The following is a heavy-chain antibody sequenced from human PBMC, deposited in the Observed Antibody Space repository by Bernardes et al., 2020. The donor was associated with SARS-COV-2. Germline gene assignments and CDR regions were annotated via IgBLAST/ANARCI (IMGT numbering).Heavy chain of an antibody. CDR2: INYSGTT. CDR3: ARGLPSGSSHLDY. V-gene: IGHV4-59*01. D-gene: IGHD1-26*01. CDR1: GCSISNYY. Sequence: ETLSLTCSVSGCSISNYYWSWIRQPPGKGLEWIGRINYSGTTNYNPSLKSRVTISVDTSKNQFSLKLSSVTTADTAFYYCARGLPSGSSHLDYWGQGTLVTVSS. J-gene: IGHJ4*02.